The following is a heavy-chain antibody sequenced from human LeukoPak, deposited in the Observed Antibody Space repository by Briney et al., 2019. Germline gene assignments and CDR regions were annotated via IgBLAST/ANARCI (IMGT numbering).Heavy chain of an antibody. V-gene: IGHV3-7*01. CDR2: IKQDGTEK. D-gene: IGHD3-10*01. J-gene: IGHJ4*02. Sequence: GGTLRLSCAASGFTFSSYGMSWVRQAPGKGLEWVANIKQDGTEKYYVDSVKGRFTISRDNAKNSLYLQMNSLRVEDTAVYYCAKLAKYFYGSETYYFFEHWGQGTPVTASS. CDR1: GFTFSSYG. CDR3: AKLAKYFYGSETYYFFEH.